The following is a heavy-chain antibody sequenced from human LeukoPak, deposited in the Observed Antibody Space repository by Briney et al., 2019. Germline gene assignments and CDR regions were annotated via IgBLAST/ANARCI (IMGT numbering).Heavy chain of an antibody. CDR2: IYTSGST. J-gene: IGHJ3*02. V-gene: IGHV4-4*07. Sequence: SETLSLTCTVSGGSISSYYWSWIRQPAGKGLEWIGRIYTSGSTNYNPSLKSRVTMSVDTSKNQFFLKLSSVTAADTAVYYCARVARFLEWYYAFDIWGQGTMVTVSS. CDR1: GGSISSYY. CDR3: ARVARFLEWYYAFDI. D-gene: IGHD3-3*01.